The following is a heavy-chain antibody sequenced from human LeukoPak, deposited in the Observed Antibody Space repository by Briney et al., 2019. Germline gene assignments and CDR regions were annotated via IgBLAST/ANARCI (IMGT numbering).Heavy chain of an antibody. J-gene: IGHJ4*02. CDR2: ISYDGSNK. D-gene: IGHD5-12*01. CDR3: AKAEGYSGYDLPDY. CDR1: GFTFSSYA. Sequence: GGSLRLSCAASGFTFSSYAMHWVRQAPGKGLEWVAVISYDGSNKYYADSVKGRFTISRDNSKNTLYLQMNSLRAEDTAVYYCAKAEGYSGYDLPDYWGQGTLVTVSS. V-gene: IGHV3-30-3*01.